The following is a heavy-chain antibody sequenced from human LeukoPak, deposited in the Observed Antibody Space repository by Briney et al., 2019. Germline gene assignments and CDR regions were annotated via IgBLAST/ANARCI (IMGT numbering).Heavy chain of an antibody. V-gene: IGHV3-33*06. Sequence: PGGSLRLSCAASGFTFRRYGMHWVRQAPGKGMEWVVVIWYDGSNKYYADSVKGRVTISRDNSKITRSLQMNCLRPEDTAVYYCAKVGIVGATTSKDCQHWGQGTPVTVCS. CDR2: IWYDGSNK. CDR3: AKVGIVGATTSKDCQH. J-gene: IGHJ1*01. CDR1: GFTFRRYG. D-gene: IGHD1-26*01.